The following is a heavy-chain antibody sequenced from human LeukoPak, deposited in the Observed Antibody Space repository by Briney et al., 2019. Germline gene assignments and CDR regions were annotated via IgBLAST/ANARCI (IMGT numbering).Heavy chain of an antibody. J-gene: IGHJ6*02. CDR2: MNSNSGNT. Sequence: GSVKVSCQASVYTFTGYDINWVRHATGQGIEWMGWMNSNSGNTGYAQKLQGRVTMTRTTSLSTAYMELSRLRSEGTAVYYCARRGFCYYYGMDVWGQGTTVTVSS. D-gene: IGHD3-3*01. CDR3: ARRGFCYYYGMDV. V-gene: IGHV1-8*01. CDR1: VYTFTGYD.